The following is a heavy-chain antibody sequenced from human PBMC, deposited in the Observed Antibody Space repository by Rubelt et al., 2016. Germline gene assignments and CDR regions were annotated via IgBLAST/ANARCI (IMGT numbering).Heavy chain of an antibody. CDR3: AKEVVAALPRGGAFDI. V-gene: IGHV3-48*01. Sequence: GGSLRLSCAASGFTFSSYSMNWVRQAPGKGLEWVSYISSSSSTIYYADSVKGRFTISRDNAKNSLYLQMNSLRAEDTALYYCAKEVVAALPRGGAFDIWGQGTVVTVSS. D-gene: IGHD2-15*01. CDR2: ISSSSSTI. CDR1: GFTFSSYS. J-gene: IGHJ3*02.